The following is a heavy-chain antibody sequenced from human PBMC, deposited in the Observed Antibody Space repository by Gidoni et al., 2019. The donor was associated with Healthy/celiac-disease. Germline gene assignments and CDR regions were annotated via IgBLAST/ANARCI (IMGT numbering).Heavy chain of an antibody. D-gene: IGHD6-13*01. J-gene: IGHJ4*02. CDR2: IYWDDDK. Sequence: QITLKESGPTLVKPTQTLTLTCTFSGFSLSTSGVGVGWIRQPPGKALEWLALIYWDDDKRYSPSLKSRLTITKDTSKNQVVLTMTNMDPVDTATYYCAHIGEGIAAAGTPTFDYWGQGTLVTVSS. V-gene: IGHV2-5*02. CDR1: GFSLSTSGVG. CDR3: AHIGEGIAAAGTPTFDY.